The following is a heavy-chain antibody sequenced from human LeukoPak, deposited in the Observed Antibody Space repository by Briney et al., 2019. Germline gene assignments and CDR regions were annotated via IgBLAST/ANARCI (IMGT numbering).Heavy chain of an antibody. D-gene: IGHD2-2*01. J-gene: IGHJ4*02. CDR2: ISHDGSNK. CDR1: GFTFSTYG. Sequence: GRSLRLSCAASGFTFSTYGMHWVRQAPGKGLEWVATISHDGSNKNYPDSVKGRFTISRDNSKKTVSLQMNSLRAEDTAVYHCAKDWWSTSGPFDYWGQGTLVTVSS. V-gene: IGHV3-30*18. CDR3: AKDWWSTSGPFDY.